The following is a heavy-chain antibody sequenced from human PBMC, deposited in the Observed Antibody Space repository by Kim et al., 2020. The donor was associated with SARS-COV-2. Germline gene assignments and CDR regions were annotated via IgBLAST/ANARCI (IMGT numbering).Heavy chain of an antibody. D-gene: IGHD6-6*01. J-gene: IGHJ4*02. V-gene: IGHV1-2*02. Sequence: NYAQKFQGRVTMTRDTSISTGYMELSRLRSDDTAVYYCARTSIAARHFDYWGQGTLVTVSS. CDR3: ARTSIAARHFDY.